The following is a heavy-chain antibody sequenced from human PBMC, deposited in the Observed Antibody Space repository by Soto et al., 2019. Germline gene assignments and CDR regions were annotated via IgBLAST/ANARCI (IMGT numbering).Heavy chain of an antibody. CDR2: ISGSGGST. J-gene: IGHJ6*02. V-gene: IGHV3-23*01. CDR3: AKDRSGYDGGMDV. D-gene: IGHD5-12*01. Sequence: PGGSLRLSCAASGFTFSSYAMSWVRQAPGKGLEWASAISGSGGSTYYADSVKGRFTISRDNSKNTLYLQMNSLRAEDTAVYYCAKDRSGYDGGMDVWGQGTTVTVSS. CDR1: GFTFSSYA.